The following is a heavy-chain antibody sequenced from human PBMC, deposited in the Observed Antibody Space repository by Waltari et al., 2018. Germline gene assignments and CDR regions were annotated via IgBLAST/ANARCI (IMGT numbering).Heavy chain of an antibody. V-gene: IGHV4-61*01. CDR2: IYYSGST. D-gene: IGHD6-19*01. CDR3: ARSRSGWNFESFDY. CDR1: GGSASSGSYY. Sequence: QVQLQESGPGLVKPSETLSLTCTVSGGSASSGSYYWSWIRQTPGKGLEWIGYIYYSGSTNYHPALNSRVTISVDTYKNQFSLKLSSVTAADTAVYYCARSRSGWNFESFDYWGQGTLVTVSS. J-gene: IGHJ4*02.